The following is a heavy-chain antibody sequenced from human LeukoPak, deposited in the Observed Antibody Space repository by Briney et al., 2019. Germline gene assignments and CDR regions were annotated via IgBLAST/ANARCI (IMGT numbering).Heavy chain of an antibody. CDR1: GGSISSYY. Sequence: SETLSLTCTVSGGSISSYYWSWIRQPPGKGLEWIGYIYYSGSTNYNPSLKSRVSISVDTSKNQFSLKLSSVTAADTAMYYCAREPYDSSGLDAFDIWGQGTMVTVSS. V-gene: IGHV4-59*01. CDR3: AREPYDSSGLDAFDI. CDR2: IYYSGST. D-gene: IGHD3-22*01. J-gene: IGHJ3*02.